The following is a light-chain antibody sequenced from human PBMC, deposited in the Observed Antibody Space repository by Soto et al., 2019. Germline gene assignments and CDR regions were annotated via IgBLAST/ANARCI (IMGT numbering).Light chain of an antibody. Sequence: DTQMTQSPSSLSASVGDRISITCRASQTVSTYLNWYQQKPGKAPTLLISATSTLQSGVPSRFSGSGSGTDFTLTISSLQPEDFATYYCQQLESYPSTFGGGTKVDIK. V-gene: IGKV1-39*01. CDR2: ATS. J-gene: IGKJ4*01. CDR3: QQLESYPST. CDR1: QTVSTY.